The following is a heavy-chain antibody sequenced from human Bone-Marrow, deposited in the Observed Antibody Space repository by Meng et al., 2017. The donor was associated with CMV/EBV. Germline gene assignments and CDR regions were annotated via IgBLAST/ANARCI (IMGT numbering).Heavy chain of an antibody. D-gene: IGHD2-21*01. CDR1: GGSISSYY. J-gene: IGHJ6*02. V-gene: IGHV4-59*01. CDR2: IYYSGST. CDR3: AREVAPWSYYYGMDV. Sequence: GSLRLSCTVSGGSISSYYWSWIRQPPGKGLEWIGYIYYSGSTNYNPSLKSRVTISVDTSKNQFSLKLSSVTAADTAVYYCAREVAPWSYYYGMDVCGQGTTVTVSS.